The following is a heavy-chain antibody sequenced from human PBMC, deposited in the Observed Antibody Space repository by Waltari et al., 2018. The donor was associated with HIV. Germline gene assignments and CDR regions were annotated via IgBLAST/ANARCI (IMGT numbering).Heavy chain of an antibody. CDR1: GFTFSSYT. CDR2: ISISSTDI. Sequence: EVQLVESGGGLVKPGGSLRLSCAASGFTFSSYTMHWVRQAPGNRRECVSPISISSTDIYYADSVKGRFPISRDNAKNSLYLQMNSLRAGDTAVYHCARFTIFGVVTLYYFDYWGQGALVTVSS. D-gene: IGHD3-3*01. J-gene: IGHJ4*02. V-gene: IGHV3-21*01. CDR3: ARFTIFGVVTLYYFDY.